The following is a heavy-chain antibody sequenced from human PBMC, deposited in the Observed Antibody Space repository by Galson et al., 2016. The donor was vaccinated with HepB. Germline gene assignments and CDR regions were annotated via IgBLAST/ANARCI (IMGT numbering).Heavy chain of an antibody. CDR1: GITFSNYA. Sequence: SLRLSCAVSGITFSNYAMNWVRQAPGKGLEWVSSISYSGDTTHLADSVKGRFTISRDNSKKTLFLHMNRLRVDDTAIYYCAGKWAPGPFDHWGQGALVTVSS. CDR3: AGKWAPGPFDH. V-gene: IGHV3-23*01. CDR2: ISYSGDTT. J-gene: IGHJ4*02. D-gene: IGHD1-26*01.